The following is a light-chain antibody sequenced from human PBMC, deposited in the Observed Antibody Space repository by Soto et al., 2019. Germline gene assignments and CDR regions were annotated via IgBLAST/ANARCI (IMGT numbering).Light chain of an antibody. V-gene: IGKV3-11*01. J-gene: IGKJ5*01. CDR3: QQGGNWPLT. CDR1: QSVKTF. CDR2: DAS. Sequence: QFPPTPSLSPRERVTLSRRASQSVKTFLVWYQQRPGQAPRLLIYDASHRASGIPARFSGSGSGTDFTLTISSLEPEDFAVYYCQQGGNWPLTFGQGTRLENK.